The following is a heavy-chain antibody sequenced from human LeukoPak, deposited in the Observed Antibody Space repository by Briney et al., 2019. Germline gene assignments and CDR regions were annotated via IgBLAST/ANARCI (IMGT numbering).Heavy chain of an antibody. Sequence: GGSLRLSCAASGFTFSSYAMHWVRQAPGKGLEWVALIPYDGSNKYYADSVKGRFTISRDNAKDTLYLQMNSLRAGDTAVYYCASTPNGVAAIYFDDWGQGTLVTVSS. J-gene: IGHJ4*02. CDR2: IPYDGSNK. CDR1: GFTFSSYA. D-gene: IGHD2-15*01. CDR3: ASTPNGVAAIYFDD. V-gene: IGHV3-30*04.